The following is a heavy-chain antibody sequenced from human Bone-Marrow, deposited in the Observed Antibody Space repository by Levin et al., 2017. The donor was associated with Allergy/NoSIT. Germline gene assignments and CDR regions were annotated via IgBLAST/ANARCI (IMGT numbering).Heavy chain of an antibody. Sequence: SCAVSGDSITGSHWWSWVRQSPAKGLEWIGEIYHSGSTNYTPSLKSRVTISVDKSKNQFSLKLTSVTAADTAIYYCARFSGKGGFDDWGQGTLVTVSS. CDR2: IYHSGST. CDR3: ARFSGKGGFDD. CDR1: GDSITGSHW. J-gene: IGHJ4*02. D-gene: IGHD4-23*01. V-gene: IGHV4-4*02.